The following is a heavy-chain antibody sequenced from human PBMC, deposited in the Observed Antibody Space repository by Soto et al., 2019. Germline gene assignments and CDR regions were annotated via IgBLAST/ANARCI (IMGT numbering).Heavy chain of an antibody. Sequence: GGSLRLSCAASGFNFRKFAMSWVRQAPGKGLEWVSGMSERSGPPLYADSVKGRFTISRDNSKSTLYLEMNNLRPEDTAVYYCAKDQDNTDYYWIFDLWGRGTPVAVSS. D-gene: IGHD4-17*01. CDR3: AKDQDNTDYYWIFDL. CDR1: GFNFRKFA. J-gene: IGHJ2*01. CDR2: MSERSGPP. V-gene: IGHV3-23*01.